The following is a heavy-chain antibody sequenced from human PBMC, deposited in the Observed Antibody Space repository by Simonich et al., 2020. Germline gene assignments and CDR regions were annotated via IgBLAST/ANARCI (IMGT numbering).Heavy chain of an antibody. D-gene: IGHD7-27*01. J-gene: IGHJ6*03. Sequence: EVQLVESGGGLVQPGGSRRLSCAASGFTFSSYWMSWVHQAPGKGLEGVANIKQDGSEKDYGDSVKGRFTISGDNAKNSLYLQMNSLRAEDTAVYYCARDGLGTAYYYYMDVWGKGTTVTVSS. V-gene: IGHV3-7*01. CDR2: IKQDGSEK. CDR3: ARDGLGTAYYYYMDV. CDR1: GFTFSSYW.